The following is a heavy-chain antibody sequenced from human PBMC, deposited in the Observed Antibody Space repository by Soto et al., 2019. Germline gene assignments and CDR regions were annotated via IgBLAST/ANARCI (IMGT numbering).Heavy chain of an antibody. D-gene: IGHD2-15*01. Sequence: EVQLLESGGGLVQPGGSLRLSCAASGFTFSSYAMSWVRQAPGQGLEWVSAISGSGGSTYYADSVKGRFTISRDNSKNTLYLQMNSLRAEDTAVYYCAKNLEKWVAATSDYWGQGTLVTVSS. J-gene: IGHJ4*02. V-gene: IGHV3-23*01. CDR2: ISGSGGST. CDR1: GFTFSSYA. CDR3: AKNLEKWVAATSDY.